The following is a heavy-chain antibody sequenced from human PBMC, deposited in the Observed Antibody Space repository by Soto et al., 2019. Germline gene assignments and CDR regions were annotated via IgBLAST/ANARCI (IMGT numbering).Heavy chain of an antibody. Sequence: ASVKVSCKASGYTFTGYYMHWVRQAPGQGLEWMGWINPNSGGTNYAQKFQGWVTMTRDTSISTAYMELSRLRSDDTAVYYCARGDVVVPAAFLEVYYYYYYMDFWGTGTTVTVFS. V-gene: IGHV1-2*04. CDR1: GYTFTGYY. CDR2: INPNSGGT. D-gene: IGHD2-2*01. CDR3: ARGDVVVPAAFLEVYYYYYYMDF. J-gene: IGHJ6*03.